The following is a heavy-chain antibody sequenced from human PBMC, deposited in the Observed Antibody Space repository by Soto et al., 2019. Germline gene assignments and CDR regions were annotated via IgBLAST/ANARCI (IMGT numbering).Heavy chain of an antibody. CDR1: GFTFSSYP. CDR2: ISYDGTSE. Sequence: PGGSLRLSCAASGFTFSSYPIHWVRQAPGKGLEWVGSISYDGTSEDFADSLRGRFTLSRDNSKNMLWLQMNSLRSEDTAVYYCLRDYSGWFDFWGQGILVTVSS. V-gene: IGHV3-30-3*01. J-gene: IGHJ5*01. D-gene: IGHD3-10*01. CDR3: LRDYSGWFDF.